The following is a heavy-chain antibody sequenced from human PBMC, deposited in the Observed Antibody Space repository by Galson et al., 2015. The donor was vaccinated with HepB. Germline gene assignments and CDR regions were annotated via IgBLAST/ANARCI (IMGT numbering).Heavy chain of an antibody. D-gene: IGHD3-22*01. CDR2: INWNGGST. CDR3: ARVVASDSSGYTPMPDY. V-gene: IGHV3-20*04. CDR1: GFTFDDYG. J-gene: IGHJ4*02. Sequence: SLRLSCAASGFTFDDYGMSWVRQAPGKGLEWVSGINWNGGSTGYADSVKGRFTISRDNAKNSLYLQMNSLRAEDTALYYCARVVASDSSGYTPMPDYWGQGTLVTVSS.